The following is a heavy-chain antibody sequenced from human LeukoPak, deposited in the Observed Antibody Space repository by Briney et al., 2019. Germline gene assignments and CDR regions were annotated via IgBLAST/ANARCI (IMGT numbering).Heavy chain of an antibody. CDR1: GFTVSSNY. CDR3: AKDHLTFAPLDY. Sequence: GGSLRLSCAASGFTVSSNYMSWVRQAPGKGLEWVSVIYSGGSTYYADSVKGRFTISRDNSKNTLYLQMNCLRAEDTAVYYCAKDHLTFAPLDYWGQGTLVTVSS. D-gene: IGHD1-14*01. J-gene: IGHJ4*02. CDR2: IYSGGST. V-gene: IGHV3-53*01.